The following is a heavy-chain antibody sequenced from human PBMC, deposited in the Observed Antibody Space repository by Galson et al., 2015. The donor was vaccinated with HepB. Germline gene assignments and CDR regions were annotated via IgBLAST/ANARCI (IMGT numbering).Heavy chain of an antibody. J-gene: IGHJ4*02. D-gene: IGHD6-13*01. V-gene: IGHV4-61*01. CDR2: IYYSGST. CDR1: GGSVSSGSYY. Sequence: LSLTCTVSGGSVSSGSYYWSWIRQPPGKGLEWIGYIYYSGSTNYNPSLKSRVTISVDTSKNQFSLQLTSVTAADTAVYYCARASSYSSSCYDYWGQGTLVTVSS. CDR3: ARASSYSSSCYDY.